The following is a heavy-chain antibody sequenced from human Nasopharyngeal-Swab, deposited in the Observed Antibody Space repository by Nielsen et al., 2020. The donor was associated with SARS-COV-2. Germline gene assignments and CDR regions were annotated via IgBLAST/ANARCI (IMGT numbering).Heavy chain of an antibody. CDR2: IYWDEDK. Sequence: SGPTLVKPTQTPTLTCSFSGFSLDTDGESVGWIRQPPGKALEWLALIYWDEDKRYSPSLRTRLTITKDTSKNQVVLTMINMDPVDTGTYFCAHSRSSMTVTPDYWGQGTLVTVSS. CDR1: GFSLDTDGES. V-gene: IGHV2-5*02. D-gene: IGHD2-2*01. CDR3: AHSRSSMTVTPDY. J-gene: IGHJ4*02.